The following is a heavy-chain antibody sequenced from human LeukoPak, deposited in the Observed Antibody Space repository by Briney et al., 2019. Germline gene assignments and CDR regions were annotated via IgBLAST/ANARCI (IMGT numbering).Heavy chain of an antibody. CDR1: GFTFGSYA. V-gene: IGHV3-23*01. CDR2: INGSGGST. CDR3: AKGADYYYMDV. Sequence: GGSLRLSCAASGFTFGSYAMSWVRQAPGKGLEWVSDINGSGGSTYYTDSVKGRFTISRDNSKNTLYLQMNSLSAEDTAVYYCAKGADYYYMDVWGKGTTVTVSS. J-gene: IGHJ6*03.